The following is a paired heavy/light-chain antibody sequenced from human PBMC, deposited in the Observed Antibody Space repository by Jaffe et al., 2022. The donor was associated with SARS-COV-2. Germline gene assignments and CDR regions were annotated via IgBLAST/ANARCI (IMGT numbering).Heavy chain of an antibody. Sequence: QMQLVQSGPEVKKPGTPVKVSCKASGFTFTHSTIQWVRHARGQRPEWIGWIVVATGNTNYEQKFEERVTITRDMSTSTAYMELSSLRSDDTAVYYCAAVVRSGRSYDPNGYLEYWGQGTLVIVPS. J-gene: IGHJ4*02. CDR1: GFTFTHST. V-gene: IGHV1-58*02. CDR2: IVVATGNT. D-gene: IGHD2-8*01. CDR3: AAVVRSGRSYDPNGYLEY.
Light chain of an antibody. V-gene: IGKV3-11*01. CDR3: QQRSNWWT. Sequence: EIVLTQSPATLSLSPGERATLSCRASQSVNVYLAWYQQKPGQAPRLLIYDASNRATGIPARFSGSGSGTDFTLTISSLEPEDFAVYYCQQRSNWWTFGQGTKVEIK. CDR1: QSVNVY. J-gene: IGKJ1*01. CDR2: DAS.